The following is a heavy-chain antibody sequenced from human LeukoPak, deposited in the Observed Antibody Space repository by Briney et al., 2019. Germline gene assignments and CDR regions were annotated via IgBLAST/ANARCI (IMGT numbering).Heavy chain of an antibody. J-gene: IGHJ4*02. Sequence: GGSLRLSCAASGFTFRSYSMNWVRQAPGKGLEWVSYISSSSSTIYYADSVKGRFTISRDNAKNSLYLQMNSLRAEDTAVYYCARDYYYGSGSYYNVDYWGQGTLVAVSS. CDR3: ARDYYYGSGSYYNVDY. CDR1: GFTFRSYS. CDR2: ISSSSSTI. V-gene: IGHV3-48*01. D-gene: IGHD3-10*01.